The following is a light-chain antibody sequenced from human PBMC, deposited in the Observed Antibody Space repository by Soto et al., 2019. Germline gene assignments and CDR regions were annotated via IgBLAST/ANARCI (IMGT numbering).Light chain of an antibody. J-gene: IGLJ3*02. CDR1: SSNIGAGYD. CDR2: GNS. Sequence: QSVLTQPPSVSGAPGQRVTISCTGSSSNIGAGYDVHWYQQLPGTAPKLLIYGNSNRPSGVPDRFSGSKSGPSASLAITGLQAEDEADYYCQSYDSSLSGWVFGGGTNLTV. V-gene: IGLV1-40*01. CDR3: QSYDSSLSGWV.